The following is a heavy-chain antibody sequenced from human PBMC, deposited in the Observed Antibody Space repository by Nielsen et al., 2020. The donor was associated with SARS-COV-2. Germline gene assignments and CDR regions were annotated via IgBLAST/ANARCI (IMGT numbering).Heavy chain of an antibody. V-gene: IGHV4-4*02. J-gene: IGHJ5*02. D-gene: IGHD6-19*01. CDR1: GGSISSSNW. CDR3: ARDSPGRWLVREGFDP. CDR2: IYHSGST. Sequence: SETLSLTCAVSGGSISSSNWWSWVRQPPGKGLEWIGEIYHSGSTNYNPSLKSRVTISVDKSKNQFSLKLSSVTAADTAAYYCARDSPGRWLVREGFDPWGQGTLVTVSS.